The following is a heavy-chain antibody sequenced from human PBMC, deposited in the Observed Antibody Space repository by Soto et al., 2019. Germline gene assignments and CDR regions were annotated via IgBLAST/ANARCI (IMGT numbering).Heavy chain of an antibody. Sequence: PSETLSLTCAVYGGSFSGYYWSWIRQPPGKGLEWIGEINHSGSTNYNPSLKSRVTISVDTSKNQFSLKLSSVTAADTAVYYCARGGIVVVPAARRFDPWGQGTLVTV. V-gene: IGHV4-34*01. CDR1: GGSFSGYY. CDR3: ARGGIVVVPAARRFDP. CDR2: INHSGST. D-gene: IGHD2-2*01. J-gene: IGHJ5*02.